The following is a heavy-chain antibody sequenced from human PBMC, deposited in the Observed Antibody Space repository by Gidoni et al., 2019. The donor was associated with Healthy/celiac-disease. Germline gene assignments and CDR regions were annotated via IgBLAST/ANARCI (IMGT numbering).Heavy chain of an antibody. J-gene: IGHJ4*02. CDR1: GFTFSGSA. Sequence: EVKLGEYGGGLVQPGGTLKLSREAAGFTFSGSAMHWVRQASGKGLEWVGRIRSIANSYATAYAASVKGRFTISRDDSKNTAYLQMNSLKTEDTAVYYCTNWNYAYWGQGTLVTVSS. D-gene: IGHD1-7*01. CDR3: TNWNYAY. CDR2: IRSIANSYAT. V-gene: IGHV3-73*02.